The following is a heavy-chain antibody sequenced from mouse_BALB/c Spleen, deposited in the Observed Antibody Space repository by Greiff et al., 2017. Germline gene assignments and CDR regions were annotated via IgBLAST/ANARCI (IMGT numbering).Heavy chain of an antibody. J-gene: IGHJ3*01. V-gene: IGHV3-2*02. CDR2: ISYSGST. CDR3: ARDDGYYEFAY. D-gene: IGHD2-3*01. CDR1: GYSITSDYA. Sequence: EVKLVESGPGLVKPSQSLSLTCTVTGYSITSDYAWNWIRQFPGNKLEWMGYISYSGSTSYNPSLKSRISITRDTSKNQFFLQLNSVTTEDTATYYCARDDGYYEFAYWGQGTLVTVSA.